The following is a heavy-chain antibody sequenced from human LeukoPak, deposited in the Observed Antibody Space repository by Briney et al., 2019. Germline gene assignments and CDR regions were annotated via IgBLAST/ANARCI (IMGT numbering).Heavy chain of an antibody. CDR1: GFTFSSYA. D-gene: IGHD3-22*01. J-gene: IGHJ4*02. CDR2: INTPGGST. V-gene: IGHV3-23*01. Sequence: GGSLRLSCAASGFTFSSYAMSWVRQAPGKGLEWVSAINTPGGSTYYADSVKGRFTISKDNSKNTLYLQMNSLRAEDTALYYCARDKSSGYYYFDYWGQGTLVTVSS. CDR3: ARDKSSGYYYFDY.